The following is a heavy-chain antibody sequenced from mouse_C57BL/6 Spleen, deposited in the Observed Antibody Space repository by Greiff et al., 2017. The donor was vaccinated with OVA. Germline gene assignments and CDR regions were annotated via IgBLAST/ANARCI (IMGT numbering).Heavy chain of an antibody. CDR3: ARSNYSNYPWFAY. CDR2: IHPNSGST. V-gene: IGHV1-64*01. Sequence: VQLQQPGAELVKPGASVKLSCKASGYTFTSYWMHWVKQRPGQGLEWIGMIHPNSGSTNYNEKFKSKATLTVDKSSSTAYMQLSSLTSEDSAVYYCARSNYSNYPWFAYWGQGTLVTVSA. J-gene: IGHJ3*01. D-gene: IGHD2-5*01. CDR1: GYTFTSYW.